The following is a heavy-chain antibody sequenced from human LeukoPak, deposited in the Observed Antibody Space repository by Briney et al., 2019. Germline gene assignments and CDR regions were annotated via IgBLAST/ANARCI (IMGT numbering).Heavy chain of an antibody. V-gene: IGHV3-48*01. J-gene: IGHJ4*02. CDR1: GFTFSSYS. D-gene: IGHD6-19*01. Sequence: PGGSLRLSCAASGFTFSSYSMNWVRQAPGKGLEWVSYISSSSSTIYYADSVKGRFTISRDNAKNLLYLQMNSLRAEDTAVYYCATRHSSGWYALNNSLDYWGQGTLVTVSS. CDR2: ISSSSSTI. CDR3: ATRHSSGWYALNNSLDY.